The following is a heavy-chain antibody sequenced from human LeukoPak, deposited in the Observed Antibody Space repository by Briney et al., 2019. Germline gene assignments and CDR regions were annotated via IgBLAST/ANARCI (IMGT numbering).Heavy chain of an antibody. CDR3: VRGDNRDQ. V-gene: IGHV3-21*01. D-gene: IGHD1-14*01. CDR1: QSYFNGYT. CDR2: ISKSSALK. Sequence: GGSLRLSCVASQSYFNGYTFTCVRQAPGKGLEYVSSISKSSALKYYAELVRGRFTISRNNAESSLFLDMTDLGGEDTAVYFCVRGDNRDQWGQGTLVTVSS. J-gene: IGHJ4*02.